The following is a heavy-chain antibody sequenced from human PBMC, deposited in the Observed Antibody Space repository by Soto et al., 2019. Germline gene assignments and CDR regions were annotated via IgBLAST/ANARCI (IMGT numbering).Heavy chain of an antibody. CDR3: ARDLLPYCSGGSCYPEGAFHI. CDR2: INPNSGGT. J-gene: IGHJ3*02. CDR1: GYTFIDYY. D-gene: IGHD2-15*01. Sequence: ASVKVSCKTSGYTFIDYYMHWVRQAPGQGLEWMGWINPNSGGTNYAQKFQGWVTLTRDTSISTAYMELRRLRSDDTAVYFCARDLLPYCSGGSCYPEGAFHIWGQGTMVTGSS. V-gene: IGHV1-2*04.